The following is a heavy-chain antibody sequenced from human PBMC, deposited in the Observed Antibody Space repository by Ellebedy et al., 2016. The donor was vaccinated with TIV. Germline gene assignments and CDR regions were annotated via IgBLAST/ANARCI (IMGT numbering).Heavy chain of an antibody. D-gene: IGHD1-7*01. CDR2: ISDSGGST. CDR3: AKDWVRTTSGDY. Sequence: GGSLRLXXAASGFTFSSYAMSWVRQAPGKGLEWVSAISDSGGSTYYADSVKGRFTISRDNSKNTLSLQMSSLRAEDTAIYYSAKDWVRTTSGDYWGQGTLVTVSS. J-gene: IGHJ4*02. CDR1: GFTFSSYA. V-gene: IGHV3-23*01.